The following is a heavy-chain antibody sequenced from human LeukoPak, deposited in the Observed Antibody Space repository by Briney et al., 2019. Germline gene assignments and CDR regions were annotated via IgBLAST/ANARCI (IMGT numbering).Heavy chain of an antibody. D-gene: IGHD3-10*01. J-gene: IGHJ5*02. CDR3: ASIVYYGSGSPPIGFDP. V-gene: IGHV4-59*08. Sequence: SETLSLTCTVSGGSISSYCWSWIRQPPGKGLEWIGYIYYSGSTNYNPSLKSRVTISVDTSKNQFSLKLSSVTAADTAVYYCASIVYYGSGSPPIGFDPWGQGTLVTVSS. CDR1: GGSISSYC. CDR2: IYYSGST.